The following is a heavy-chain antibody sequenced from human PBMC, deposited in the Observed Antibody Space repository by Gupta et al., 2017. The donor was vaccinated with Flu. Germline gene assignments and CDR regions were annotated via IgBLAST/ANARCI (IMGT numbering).Heavy chain of an antibody. V-gene: IGHV4-59*12. D-gene: IGHD1-1*01. CDR1: RTYY. J-gene: IGHJ4*02. CDR3: AASIQPYWLDY. CDR2: LSFSGTA. Sequence: RTYYWNWIRQSPGRGLEWMGYLSFSGTADYNPSFNGRVAISRDTSRNQVSLTLSSVTGADSAVYYCAASIQPYWLDYWGQGALVTVSS.